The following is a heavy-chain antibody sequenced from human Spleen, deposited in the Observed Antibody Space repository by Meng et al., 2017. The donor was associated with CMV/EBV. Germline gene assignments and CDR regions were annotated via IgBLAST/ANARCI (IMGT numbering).Heavy chain of an antibody. Sequence: GESLKISCAVSGFTFSTYEMNWVRQAPGKGLEWVSVIYSGGSTYYADSVKGRFTISRDNSKNTLYLQMNSLRAEDTAVYYCARAPRWGSSPSNWGQGTLVTVSS. D-gene: IGHD6-13*01. CDR1: GFTFSTYE. CDR2: IYSGGST. CDR3: ARAPRWGSSPSN. V-gene: IGHV3-66*02. J-gene: IGHJ4*02.